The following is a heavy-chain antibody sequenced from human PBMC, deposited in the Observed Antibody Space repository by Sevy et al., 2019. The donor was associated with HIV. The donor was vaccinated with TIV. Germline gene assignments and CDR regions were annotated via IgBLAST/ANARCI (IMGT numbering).Heavy chain of an antibody. CDR1: GESVSSKSVA. D-gene: IGHD6-13*01. Sequence: SQTLSLTFAISGESVSSKSVAWNWIRQSPSRGLEWLGRTYYRSKWYKHYAGFVESRITINTDAYMNQFSLQLNSVTPEDTADYYCAGEFCATWYGHSRGALDIWGQGTVVTVSS. CDR2: TYYRSKWYK. CDR3: AGEFCATWYGHSRGALDI. V-gene: IGHV6-1*01. J-gene: IGHJ3*02.